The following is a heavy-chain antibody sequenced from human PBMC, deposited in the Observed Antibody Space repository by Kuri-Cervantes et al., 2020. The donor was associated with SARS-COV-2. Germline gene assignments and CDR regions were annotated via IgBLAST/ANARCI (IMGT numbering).Heavy chain of an antibody. V-gene: IGHV1-2*04. J-gene: IGHJ6*02. CDR1: GYTFTGYY. CDR2: INPNSGGT. D-gene: IGHD3-10*01. CDR3: ARARVRGLITAYYYYGMDV. Sequence: ASVKVSCKASGYTFTGYYIHWVRQAPGQGLEWMRWINPNSGGTNYAQKFQGWVTMTRDTSINTAYMELSRLRSDDTAVYYCARARVRGLITAYYYYGMDVWGQGTTVTVSS.